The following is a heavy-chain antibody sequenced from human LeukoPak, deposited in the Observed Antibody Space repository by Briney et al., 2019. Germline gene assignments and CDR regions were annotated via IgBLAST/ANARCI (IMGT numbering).Heavy chain of an antibody. V-gene: IGHV3-21*01. Sequence: GGSLRLSCAASGFTVSSNYMSWVRQAPGKGLEWVSAISGSGGSTYYADSAKGRFTISRDNAENSLYLQMNSLRAEDTAVYYCAHLEGMVIQNWGQGTLVTVSS. D-gene: IGHD3-3*01. CDR3: AHLEGMVIQN. CDR1: GFTVSSNY. CDR2: ISGSGGST. J-gene: IGHJ1*01.